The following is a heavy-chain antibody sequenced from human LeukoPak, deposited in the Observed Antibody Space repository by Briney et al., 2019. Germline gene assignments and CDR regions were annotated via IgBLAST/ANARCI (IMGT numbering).Heavy chain of an antibody. Sequence: ASVKVSCKTSGYSENFYGITWVRQVAGQGLEWMGWISAQHGQTEYAPNSQDRVTMTTDTYTNTAYMELRGLRSDDTAVYYCATGENYGDYVFDYWGQGTLVTVSS. J-gene: IGHJ4*02. D-gene: IGHD4-17*01. CDR1: GYSENFYG. CDR3: ATGENYGDYVFDY. V-gene: IGHV1-18*01. CDR2: ISAQHGQT.